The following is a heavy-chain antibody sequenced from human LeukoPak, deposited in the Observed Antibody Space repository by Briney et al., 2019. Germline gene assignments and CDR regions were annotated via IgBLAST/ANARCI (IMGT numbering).Heavy chain of an antibody. V-gene: IGHV3-66*04. CDR2: IYAGGNT. J-gene: IGHJ4*02. D-gene: IGHD3-16*02. CDR3: AKPSQSGDYDYVWGSYRSGPDDY. CDR1: GFTVSSSY. Sequence: PGGSLRLSCAASGFTVSSSYMSWVRQAPGKGLEWVSVIYAGGNTYDADSVKGRFTISRDNSKNTLYLQMNSLRAEDTAVYYCAKPSQSGDYDYVWGSYRSGPDDYWGQGTLVTVSS.